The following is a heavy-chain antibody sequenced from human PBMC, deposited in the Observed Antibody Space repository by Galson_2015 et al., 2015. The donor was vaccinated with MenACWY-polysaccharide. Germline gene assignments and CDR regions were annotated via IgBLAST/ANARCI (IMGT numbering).Heavy chain of an antibody. CDR3: ARVLKGLVGATPDY. CDR2: ISSSGTI. CDR1: GFTFSSYS. D-gene: IGHD1-26*01. J-gene: IGHJ4*02. Sequence: SMRLCGEAAGFTFSSYSMNWVRQARGKGLEWVSYISSSGTIYYADSVKGRFTISRDNGKNSLYLQMNSLRDDDTAVYYCARVLKGLVGATPDYWGQGTLVTVSS. V-gene: IGHV3-48*02.